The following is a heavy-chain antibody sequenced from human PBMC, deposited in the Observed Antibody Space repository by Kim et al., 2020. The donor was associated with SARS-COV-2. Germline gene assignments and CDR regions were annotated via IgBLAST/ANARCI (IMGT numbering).Heavy chain of an antibody. Sequence: TYYAESVKGRFTISRDNSKNPLYLQMNSLRAEDTAMYYCARVDFDWGEGYWGQGTLVTVSS. D-gene: IGHD3-9*01. CDR2: T. V-gene: IGHV3-53*01. CDR3: ARVDFDWGEGY. J-gene: IGHJ4*02.